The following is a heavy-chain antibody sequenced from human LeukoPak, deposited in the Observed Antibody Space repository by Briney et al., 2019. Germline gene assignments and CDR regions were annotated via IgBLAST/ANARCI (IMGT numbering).Heavy chain of an antibody. V-gene: IGHV4-30-4*01. CDR2: IFYSGST. CDR1: NGSISSGDYY. J-gene: IGHJ4*02. Sequence: SQTLSLTCTVSNGSISSGDYYWSWIRQPPGKGLEWIGYIFYSGSTYYNPSLKSRVTISVDMSKNQFSLKLNSVTAADTAVYYCAKGGFYFDYWGQGTLVTVSS. CDR3: AKGGFYFDY. D-gene: IGHD1-26*01.